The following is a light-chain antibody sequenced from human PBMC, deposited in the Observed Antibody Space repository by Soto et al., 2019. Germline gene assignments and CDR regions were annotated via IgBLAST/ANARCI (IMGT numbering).Light chain of an antibody. J-gene: IGKJ1*01. V-gene: IGKV1-5*03. Sequence: DIQMTQSPSSLSASVGDRVTITCRASQDISVYLAWYQQKPGKVPKLLIYKASSLQSGVPSRFSGIGSGTEFTLTISSLQPDDFATYYCQQYNFYSRTFGQGTKVEIK. CDR1: QDISVY. CDR3: QQYNFYSRT. CDR2: KAS.